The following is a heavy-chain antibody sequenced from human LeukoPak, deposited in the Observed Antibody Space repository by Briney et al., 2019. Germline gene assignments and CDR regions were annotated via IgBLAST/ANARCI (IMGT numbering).Heavy chain of an antibody. Sequence: GASVKVSCKASTYTFTRYGISWVRQAPGQGLEWMGWISGYNGNTNYAQKFLGRVSMTADTATSTAYMELRSLTSDDTATYYCARSGRGTYYYFDLWGQGTLVTVSS. J-gene: IGHJ4*02. V-gene: IGHV1-18*01. D-gene: IGHD5-12*01. CDR3: ARSGRGTYYYFDL. CDR2: ISGYNGNT. CDR1: TYTFTRYG.